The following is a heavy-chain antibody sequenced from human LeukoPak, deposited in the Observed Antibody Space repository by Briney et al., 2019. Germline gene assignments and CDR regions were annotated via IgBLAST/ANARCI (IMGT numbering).Heavy chain of an antibody. D-gene: IGHD2/OR15-2a*01. J-gene: IGHJ4*02. Sequence: SETLSLTCAVSGYSIRSIYFWGWIRQPPGKGLEWIGSMFHSGITYYNPSLKNRVTISVDTSKNLFSLKLRSVTAADTAVYYCARQPRQYFDQWGQGTLVTVSS. CDR1: GYSIRSIYF. V-gene: IGHV4-38-2*01. CDR3: ARQPRQYFDQ. CDR2: MFHSGIT.